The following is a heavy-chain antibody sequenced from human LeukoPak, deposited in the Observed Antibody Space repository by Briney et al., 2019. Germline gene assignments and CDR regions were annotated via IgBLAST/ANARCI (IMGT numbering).Heavy chain of an antibody. CDR3: AREPYSSGWFPFDY. Sequence: SETLSLTCAVYGGSFSGYYWSWIRQPPGKGLEWIGYIYYSGSTNYNPSLKSRVTISVDTSKNQFSLKLSSVTAADTAVYYCAREPYSSGWFPFDYWGQGTLVTVSS. V-gene: IGHV4-59*01. CDR2: IYYSGST. J-gene: IGHJ4*02. CDR1: GGSFSGYY. D-gene: IGHD6-19*01.